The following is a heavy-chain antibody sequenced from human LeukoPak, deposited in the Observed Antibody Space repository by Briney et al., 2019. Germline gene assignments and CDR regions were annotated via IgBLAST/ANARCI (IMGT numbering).Heavy chain of an antibody. Sequence: GGSLRLSCAASGFTFSSYSMNWVRQAPGKGLEWVSSIISSSSYIYYADSVKGRFTISRDNAKNSLYLQMNSLRAEDTDVYYCARVHYYDSSGYNKGGYYFDYWGQGTLVTVSS. D-gene: IGHD3-22*01. J-gene: IGHJ4*02. CDR3: ARVHYYDSSGYNKGGYYFDY. CDR1: GFTFSSYS. CDR2: IISSSSYI. V-gene: IGHV3-21*01.